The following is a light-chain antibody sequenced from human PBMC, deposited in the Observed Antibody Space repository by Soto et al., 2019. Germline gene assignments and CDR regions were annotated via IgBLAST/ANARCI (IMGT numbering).Light chain of an antibody. J-gene: IGKJ1*01. CDR1: QSISDW. CDR2: KAS. CDR3: QQYQSYSRT. Sequence: DIQMTQSPSTLSASVGDRVTITCRASQSISDWLAWYQQKPGKAPRLLIYKASSLESGVPSRFSGSGSGTEFTLTISSLQPDDFAIYYCQQYQSYSRTFGQGTRVEIK. V-gene: IGKV1-5*03.